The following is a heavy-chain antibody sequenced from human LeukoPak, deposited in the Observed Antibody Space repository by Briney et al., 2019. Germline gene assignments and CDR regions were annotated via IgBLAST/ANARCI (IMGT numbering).Heavy chain of an antibody. CDR1: GGSFSGYY. V-gene: IGHV4-34*01. Sequence: SETLSLTCAVYGGSFSGYYWSWIRQPPGKGLEWIGEINHSGSTNYNPSLKSRVTISVDTSKNQFSLTLSSVTAAETAVYYCASPFDYWGQGTLVTVSS. CDR2: INHSGST. CDR3: ASPFDY. J-gene: IGHJ4*01.